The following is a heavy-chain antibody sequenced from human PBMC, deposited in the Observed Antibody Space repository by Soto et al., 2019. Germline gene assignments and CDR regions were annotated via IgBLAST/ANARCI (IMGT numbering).Heavy chain of an antibody. D-gene: IGHD4-17*01. Sequence: QVRLEESGPGLVKPSETLSLICSVSGGSVNNANYFWNWIRHHPENGLEWIGYIYYSGSTRYNPSFKTRATLSIDTSKNHFSLRLNSVTVADTAFYFCARDADYGGSRGGMDVWGRGTTVTVSS. J-gene: IGHJ6*02. V-gene: IGHV4-31*03. CDR3: ARDADYGGSRGGMDV. CDR2: IYYSGST. CDR1: GGSVNNANYF.